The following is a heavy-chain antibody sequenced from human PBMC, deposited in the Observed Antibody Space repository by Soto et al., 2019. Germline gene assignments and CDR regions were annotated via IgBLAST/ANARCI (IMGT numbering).Heavy chain of an antibody. V-gene: IGHV1-69*13. D-gene: IGHD4-4*01. CDR3: ASSTVTTYYYYGMDV. J-gene: IGHJ6*02. CDR2: ITPIFGTA. CDR1: GGTFSSYA. Sequence: GASVKVSCKASGGTFSSYAISWVRQAPGQGLEWMGGITPIFGTANYAQKFQGRVTITADESTSTAYMELSSLRSEDTAVYYCASSTVTTYYYYGMDVWGQGTTVTVSS.